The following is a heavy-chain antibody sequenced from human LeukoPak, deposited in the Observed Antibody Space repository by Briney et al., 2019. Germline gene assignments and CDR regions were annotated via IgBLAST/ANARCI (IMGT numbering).Heavy chain of an antibody. J-gene: IGHJ3*02. Sequence: GGSLRLSCAASGFTSNTYGMSWVRQAPGRGLEWVSGISGSSGNTYYADSVKGRFTISRDTSKNTLYLQMSSLRAEDTAVYYCAKDPRRILGSFEIWGQGTMVTVS. CDR3: AKDPRRILGSFEI. CDR1: GFTSNTYG. V-gene: IGHV3-23*01. CDR2: ISGSSGNT. D-gene: IGHD2/OR15-2a*01.